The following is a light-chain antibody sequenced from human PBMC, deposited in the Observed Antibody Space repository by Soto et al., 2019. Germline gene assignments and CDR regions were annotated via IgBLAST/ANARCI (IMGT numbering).Light chain of an antibody. J-gene: IGKJ1*01. V-gene: IGKV3-11*01. Sequence: IVLTQSPATLSLSPGERATLSCRASQSVSSYLAWYQQKPGQAPRLLIYDAFNRANGIPARFSGSGSGTDFTLTISSLEPEDFALYYCQQRSNWPPTFGLGIKVEFK. CDR3: QQRSNWPPT. CDR1: QSVSSY. CDR2: DAF.